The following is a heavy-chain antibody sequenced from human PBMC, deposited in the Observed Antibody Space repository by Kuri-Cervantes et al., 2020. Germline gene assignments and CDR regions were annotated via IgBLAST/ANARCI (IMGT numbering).Heavy chain of an antibody. CDR3: ARGGGGDCYYGCWFDP. Sequence: ASVKVSCKASGYTFTNYAIHWVRQAPGQRLEWMGRVNAGNGNTKYSQKFQGRVTITADESTSTAYMELSSLRSEDTAVYYCARGGGGDCYYGCWFDPWGQGTLVTVSS. D-gene: IGHD2-21*02. J-gene: IGHJ5*02. CDR1: GYTFTNYA. CDR2: VNAGNGNT. V-gene: IGHV1-3*01.